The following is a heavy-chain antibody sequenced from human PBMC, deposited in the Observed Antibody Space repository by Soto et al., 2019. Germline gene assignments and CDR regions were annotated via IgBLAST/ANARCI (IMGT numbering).Heavy chain of an antibody. D-gene: IGHD4-17*01. Sequence: SGPTLVNPTQALTLTCTFSGFSLSTSGMCVSWIRQPPGKGLEWIGNIYYSGSTNYNPSLKSRVTISVDTSKNQFSLKLSSVTAADTAVYYCARVTTSGLWWFDPWGQGTLVTVSS. V-gene: IGHV4-39*07. CDR2: IYYSGST. CDR3: ARVTTSGLWWFDP. CDR1: GFSLSTSGMC. J-gene: IGHJ5*02.